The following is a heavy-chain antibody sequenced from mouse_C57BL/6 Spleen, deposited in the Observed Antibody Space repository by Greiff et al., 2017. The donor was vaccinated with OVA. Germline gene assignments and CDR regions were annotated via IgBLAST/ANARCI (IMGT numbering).Heavy chain of an antibody. J-gene: IGHJ2*01. D-gene: IGHD2-5*01. V-gene: IGHV1-61*01. CDR2: IYPSDSET. CDR3: ARASNYITDY. CDR1: GYTFTSYW. Sequence: QVQLQQSGAELVRPGSSVKLSCKASGYTFTSYWMDWVKQRPGQGLEWIGNIYPSDSETHYNQKFKDKATLTVDKSSSTAYMQLSSLTSEDSAVYYCARASNYITDYWGQGTTLTVSS.